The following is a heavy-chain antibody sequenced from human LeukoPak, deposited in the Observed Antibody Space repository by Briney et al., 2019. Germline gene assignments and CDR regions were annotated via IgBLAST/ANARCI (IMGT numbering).Heavy chain of an antibody. J-gene: IGHJ4*02. CDR3: AKDAPWYCSGGSCFVDY. CDR2: ISGSGGST. Sequence: QAGGSLRLSCAASGFTFSSYAMSWVRQAPGKGLEWVSAISGSGGSTYYADSVKGRFTISIDNSKNTLYLQMNSLRAEDTAVYYCAKDAPWYCSGGSCFVDYWGQGSLVTVSS. V-gene: IGHV3-23*01. CDR1: GFTFSSYA. D-gene: IGHD2-15*01.